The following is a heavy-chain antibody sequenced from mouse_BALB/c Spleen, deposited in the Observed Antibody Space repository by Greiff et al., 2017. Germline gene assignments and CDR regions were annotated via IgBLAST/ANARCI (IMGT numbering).Heavy chain of an antibody. D-gene: IGHD1-1*01. J-gene: IGHJ4*01. Sequence: VQLQQSGAELVRPGTSVKISCKASGYTFTNYWLGWVKQRPGHGLEWIGDIYPGGGYTNYNEKFKGKATLTADTSSSTAYMQLSSLTSEDSAVYFCARDDGSRPLYAMEYWGQGTSVTVSS. CDR2: IYPGGGYT. CDR1: GYTFTNYW. CDR3: ARDDGSRPLYAMEY. V-gene: IGHV1-63*02.